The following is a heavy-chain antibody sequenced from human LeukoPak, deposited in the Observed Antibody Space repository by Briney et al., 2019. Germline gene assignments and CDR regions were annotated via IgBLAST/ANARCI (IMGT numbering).Heavy chain of an antibody. CDR2: FDPEDGET. V-gene: IGHV1-24*01. CDR1: GYTLTELS. CDR3: ATDPYSGRYLVDAFDI. D-gene: IGHD1-26*01. J-gene: IGHJ3*02. Sequence: ASVKVSCKVSGYTLTELSMHWVRQAPGKGLEWMGGFDPEDGETIYAQKFQGRVTMTEDTSTDTAYMELSSLRSEDTAVYYCATDPYSGRYLVDAFDIWGQGTMVTVSS.